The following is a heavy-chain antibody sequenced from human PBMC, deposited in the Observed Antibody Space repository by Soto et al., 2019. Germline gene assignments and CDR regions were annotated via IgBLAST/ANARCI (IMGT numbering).Heavy chain of an antibody. J-gene: IGHJ6*04. CDR1: GFTFSGRS. V-gene: IGHV3-74*01. CDR3: ARGWFGPDV. Sequence: EVQLVESGGGLVQPGGSLRLSCAASGFTFSGRSMHWVRQAPGKGLVWVSGIDNAGTDSTYADSKGRFTSSRDNAKNTLYLQMNSLRVEDTAVYYCARGWFGPDVWGKGTTVTVSS. CDR2: IDNAGTDS. D-gene: IGHD3-10*01.